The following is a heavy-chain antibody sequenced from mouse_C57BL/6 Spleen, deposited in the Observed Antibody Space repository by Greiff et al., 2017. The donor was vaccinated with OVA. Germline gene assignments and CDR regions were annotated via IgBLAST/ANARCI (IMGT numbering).Heavy chain of an antibody. D-gene: IGHD4-1*01. V-gene: IGHV1-18*01. CDR2: INPNNGGN. CDR3: ARSLTGTYFDY. CDR1: GYTFTDYN. J-gene: IGHJ2*01. Sequence: VQLQQSGPELVKPGASVTIPCKASGYTFTDYNMDWVKQSHGKSLEWMGDINPNNGGNIYNQKFKGKATLTVDKSCSTAYMELRSLTSEDTAVYYCARSLTGTYFDYWGQGTTLTVSS.